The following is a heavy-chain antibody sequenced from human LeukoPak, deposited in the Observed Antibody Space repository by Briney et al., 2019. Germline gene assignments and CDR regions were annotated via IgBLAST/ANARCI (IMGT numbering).Heavy chain of an antibody. V-gene: IGHV3-23*01. J-gene: IGHJ4*02. CDR3: AKDRRHWEMATTLGY. CDR2: ISGSGGST. Sequence: GGSLRLSCAASGFTFSSYAMSWVRQAPGKGLEWVSAISGSGGSTYYADSVKGRFTISRDNSKNTLYLQMNSLRAEDTAVYYCAKDRRHWEMATTLGYWGQGTLVTVSS. D-gene: IGHD5-24*01. CDR1: GFTFSSYA.